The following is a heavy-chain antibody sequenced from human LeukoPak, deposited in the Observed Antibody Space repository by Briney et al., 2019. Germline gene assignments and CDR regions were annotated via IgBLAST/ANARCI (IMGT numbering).Heavy chain of an antibody. Sequence: SETLSLTCTVSGGSISSYYWSWIRQPPGKGLEWIGYIYYSGSTNYNPSLKSRVTISVDTSKNQFSLKLSSVTAADTAVYYCARGKRQFRAFDYWGQGTLVTVSS. V-gene: IGHV4-59*12. J-gene: IGHJ4*02. CDR3: ARGKRQFRAFDY. CDR1: GGSISSYY. D-gene: IGHD6-19*01. CDR2: IYYSGST.